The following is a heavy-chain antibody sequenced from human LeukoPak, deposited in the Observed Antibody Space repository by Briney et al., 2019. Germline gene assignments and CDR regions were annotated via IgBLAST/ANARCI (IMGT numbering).Heavy chain of an antibody. CDR2: ISYDGSNK. J-gene: IGHJ4*02. V-gene: IGHV3-30-3*01. D-gene: IGHD6-13*01. CDR1: GFTFSSYA. CDR3: AKAHSSSWYYFGD. Sequence: GGSLRLSCAASGFTFSSYAMHWVRQAPGKGLEWVAVISYDGSNKYYADSVKGRFTISRDNSKNILYLQMNNLRVEDTAVYYCAKAHSSSWYYFGDWGQGAPVTVSS.